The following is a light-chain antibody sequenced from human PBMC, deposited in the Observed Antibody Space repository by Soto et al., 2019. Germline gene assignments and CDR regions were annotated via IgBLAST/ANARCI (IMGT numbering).Light chain of an antibody. CDR3: QQYGSSPQT. CDR2: GAS. V-gene: IGKV3-20*01. Sequence: EIVLTQSPCTLSLSPGERATLSCRASQSVSSSYLAWYQQKPGQAPRLLIYGASRRATGIPDRFSGSGSGTDFTLTISRLEPEDFAVYYCQQYGSSPQTFGQGTRLEIK. J-gene: IGKJ5*01. CDR1: QSVSSSY.